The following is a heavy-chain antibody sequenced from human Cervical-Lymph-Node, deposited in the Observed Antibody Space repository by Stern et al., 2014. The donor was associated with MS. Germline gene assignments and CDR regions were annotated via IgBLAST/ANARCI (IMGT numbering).Heavy chain of an antibody. CDR3: ARHCGFRPGCIDY. Sequence: VQLVESGAEVKKPGESLKISCKGSGYSFTSYWIGWVRQLPGKGLEWMGITYPCDSDPRYSPSFQGQVTISADKSTSTAYLQWSSLKASDTAMYYCARHCGFRPGCIDYWGQGTLVTVSS. D-gene: IGHD2-21*01. J-gene: IGHJ4*02. CDR2: TYPCDSDP. V-gene: IGHV5-51*01. CDR1: GYSFTSYW.